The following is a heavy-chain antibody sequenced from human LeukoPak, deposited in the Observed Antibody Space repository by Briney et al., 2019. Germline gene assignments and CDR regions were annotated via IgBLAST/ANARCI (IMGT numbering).Heavy chain of an antibody. CDR2: IYYSGST. CDR3: ARRPYDSSGYYGDWYFDL. CDR1: GGSLSSSSYY. Sequence: SETLSLTCTVSGGSLSSSSYYWGWIRQPPGKGLEWIGSIYYSGSTYYNPSLKSRVTISVDTSKNQFSLKLSSVTAADTAVYYCARRPYDSSGYYGDWYFDLWGRGTLVTVSS. V-gene: IGHV4-39*01. J-gene: IGHJ2*01. D-gene: IGHD3-22*01.